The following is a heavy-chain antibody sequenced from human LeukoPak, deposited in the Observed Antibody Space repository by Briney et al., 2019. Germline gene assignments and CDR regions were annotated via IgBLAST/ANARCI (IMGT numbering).Heavy chain of an antibody. Sequence: ASVKVSCKTSGYALSSYGISWLRQAPGQGLEWMGWISVYNGNTNYAQKLQGRVTMTTDTSTSTAYMELRSLSPDDTAVYYCARTTSYFDSSGYYPIWGQGTMVTVSS. CDR2: ISVYNGNT. J-gene: IGHJ3*02. CDR1: GYALSSYG. CDR3: ARTTSYFDSSGYYPI. V-gene: IGHV1-18*01. D-gene: IGHD3-22*01.